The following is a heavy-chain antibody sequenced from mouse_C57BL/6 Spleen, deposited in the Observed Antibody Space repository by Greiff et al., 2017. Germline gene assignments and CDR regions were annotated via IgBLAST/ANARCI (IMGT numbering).Heavy chain of an antibody. CDR3: ARSDYGSSYDFGY. J-gene: IGHJ2*01. D-gene: IGHD1-1*01. V-gene: IGHV1-80*01. Sequence: QVQLQQSGAELVKPGASVKISCKASGYAFSSYWMNWVKQRPGKGLEWIGQIYPGDGDTNYNGKVKGKVTLSADKSSSTAYMQLSSLASEDSAFLFCARSDYGSSYDFGYWGQGTTLTVSS. CDR1: GYAFSSYW. CDR2: IYPGDGDT.